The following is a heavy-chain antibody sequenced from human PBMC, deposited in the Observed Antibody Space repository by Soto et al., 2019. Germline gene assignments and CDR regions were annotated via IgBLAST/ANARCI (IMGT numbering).Heavy chain of an antibody. CDR1: GFTFSSYA. Sequence: GGSLRLSCAASGFTFSSYAMSWVRQAPGKGLEWVSASSGSGGSTYYADSVKGRFTISRDNSKNTLYLQMNSLRAEDTAVYYCAKDRRRSTVPYYFDYWGQGTLVTVSS. D-gene: IGHD4-17*01. V-gene: IGHV3-23*01. CDR2: SSGSGGST. J-gene: IGHJ4*02. CDR3: AKDRRRSTVPYYFDY.